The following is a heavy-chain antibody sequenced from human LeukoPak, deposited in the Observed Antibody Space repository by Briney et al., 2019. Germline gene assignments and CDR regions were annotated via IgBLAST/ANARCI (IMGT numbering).Heavy chain of an antibody. CDR3: ARDNSVRDEAWWFNP. Sequence: ASVKVSCKAFGYTFTSNYIHWVRQAPGQGPEWMGVISPSGGSTTYAQNFQGRVTLTRGKSKSTDYLELSSLRSEDTAVYYCARDNSVRDEAWWFNPWGQGTLVTVSS. CDR2: ISPSGGST. V-gene: IGHV1-46*01. D-gene: IGHD5-24*01. J-gene: IGHJ5*02. CDR1: GYTFTSNY.